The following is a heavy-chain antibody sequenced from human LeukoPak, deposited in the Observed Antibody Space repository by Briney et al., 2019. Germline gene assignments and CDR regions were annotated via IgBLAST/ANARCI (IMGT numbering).Heavy chain of an antibody. J-gene: IGHJ3*01. Sequence: PSETLSLTCAVYGASFSGYYWSWIRQPPGKGLEWIGEINHSGSTNYNVSLESRVTMSVDPSKNQFTLKLNSVTAADTAVYYCAKLYSSSSRDAFDVWGPGTMVTVSS. CDR2: INHSGST. CDR1: GASFSGYY. D-gene: IGHD6-6*01. V-gene: IGHV4-34*01. CDR3: AKLYSSSSRDAFDV.